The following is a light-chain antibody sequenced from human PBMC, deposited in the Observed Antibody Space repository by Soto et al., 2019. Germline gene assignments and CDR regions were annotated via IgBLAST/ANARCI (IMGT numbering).Light chain of an antibody. CDR2: GAF. CDR1: QILNNR. V-gene: IGKV1-39*01. CDR3: QQSYITLYS. J-gene: IGKJ2*01. Sequence: DLPMTQSPSTLSASVGDRVTITCRASQILNNRLSWYQQKPGKAPNLLISGAFNLQSGVPSRFGGGGSGTDFTLTISSLQPEDFATYYCQQSYITLYSFGQGTRLEIK.